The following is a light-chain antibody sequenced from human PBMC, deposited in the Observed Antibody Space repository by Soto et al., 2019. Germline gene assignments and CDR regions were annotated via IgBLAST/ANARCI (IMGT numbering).Light chain of an antibody. Sequence: EILTTQSPATLSVSPGERATLSCRASQTVTGALAWYQQKPGQAPRLLICGASTRATGIPDRFSGSGSGTEFTLTISSLQSEDFAVYYCQQYNDWPPYTFGQGTNVEIK. J-gene: IGKJ2*01. CDR2: GAS. V-gene: IGKV3-15*01. CDR1: QTVTGA. CDR3: QQYNDWPPYT.